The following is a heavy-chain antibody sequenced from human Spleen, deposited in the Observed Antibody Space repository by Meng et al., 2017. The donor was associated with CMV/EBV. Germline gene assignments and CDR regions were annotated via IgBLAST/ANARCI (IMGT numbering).Heavy chain of an antibody. CDR3: ARGQKGYFDL. CDR2: INNSGST. V-gene: IGHV4-34*01. Sequence: QVQLQQWGVGLFKPSETLSLNCSVYGESVSGYYWNWIRPPPGKGLEWIGEINNSGSTNYNPPLKRRVTISVDTSKHQSPLKVRSVIAADTAVYYCARGQKGYFDLWGRGALVTVSS. J-gene: IGHJ2*01. CDR1: GESVSGYY.